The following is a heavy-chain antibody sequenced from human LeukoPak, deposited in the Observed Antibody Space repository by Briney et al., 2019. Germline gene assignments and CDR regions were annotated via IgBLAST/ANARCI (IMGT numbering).Heavy chain of an antibody. CDR1: GFTFSSYS. Sequence: GGSLRLSCAASGFTFSSYSMNWVRQAPGKGLEGVSSISSSSSYIYYADSVKGRFTISRDNAKNSLYLQMNSLRAEDTAVYYCARNRLELRGASYYYYMDVWGKGTTVTVSS. D-gene: IGHD1-7*01. V-gene: IGHV3-21*01. J-gene: IGHJ6*03. CDR3: ARNRLELRGASYYYYMDV. CDR2: ISSSSSYI.